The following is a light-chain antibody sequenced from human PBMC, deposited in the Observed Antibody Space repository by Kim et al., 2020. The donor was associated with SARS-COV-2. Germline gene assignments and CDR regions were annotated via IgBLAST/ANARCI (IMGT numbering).Light chain of an antibody. V-gene: IGKV1-27*01. J-gene: IGKJ3*01. CDR1: QGITNY. CDR3: QKYNSVPFT. Sequence: APVGDRVTRTGRESQGITNYLAWFQQRPGEVPHLLIYAASTLQSGVPSRFSGSESGTDFTLTISSLQPEDVATYYCQKYNSVPFTFGPGTKVDIK. CDR2: AAS.